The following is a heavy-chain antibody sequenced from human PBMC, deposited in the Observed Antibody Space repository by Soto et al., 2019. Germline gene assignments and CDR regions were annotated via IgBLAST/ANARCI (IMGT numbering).Heavy chain of an antibody. Sequence: GGSLRLSCAASGFTFSSYAMSWVRQAPGKGLEWVSAISGSGGSTYYADSVKGRFTISRDNSKNTLYLQMNSLRAEDTVVYYCAKDIRRDGGSSSPLFDYWGQGTLVTVSS. CDR1: GFTFSSYA. D-gene: IGHD6-13*01. CDR3: AKDIRRDGGSSSPLFDY. CDR2: ISGSGGST. V-gene: IGHV3-23*01. J-gene: IGHJ4*02.